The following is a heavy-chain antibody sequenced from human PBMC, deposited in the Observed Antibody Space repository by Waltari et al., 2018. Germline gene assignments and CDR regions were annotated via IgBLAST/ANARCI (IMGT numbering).Heavy chain of an antibody. Sequence: QLQLQESGPGLVKPSETLSLTCTVSGGSISSSRYYWGWIRQPPGKGLEWIGSIYYSGSTYYDPSLKSRVTLAVDTSKNQFSLKLSSVTAADTAVYYCARGPTAAAGHFDYWGQGTLVTVSS. V-gene: IGHV4-39*07. D-gene: IGHD6-13*01. CDR1: GGSISSSRYY. CDR3: ARGPTAAAGHFDY. CDR2: IYYSGST. J-gene: IGHJ4*02.